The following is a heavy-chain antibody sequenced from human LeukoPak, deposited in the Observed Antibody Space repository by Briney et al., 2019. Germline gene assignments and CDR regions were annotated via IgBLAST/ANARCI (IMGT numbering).Heavy chain of an antibody. D-gene: IGHD2-8*02. CDR3: ARDGGWWRFDF. CDR2: IKGDGSET. J-gene: IGHJ4*02. CDR1: GLNFNSRW. V-gene: IGHV3-7*03. Sequence: GGSLRLSCVASGLNFNSRWMDWVRRAPGQGLKWVASIKGDGSETHYVDSVRGRFTISRDNDKNSHYLQMNNVRAEDTAMYYCARDGGWWRFDFWGQGALVTVSS.